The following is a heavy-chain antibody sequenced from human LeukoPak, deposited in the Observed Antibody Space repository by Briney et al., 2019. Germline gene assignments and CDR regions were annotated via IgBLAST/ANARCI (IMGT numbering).Heavy chain of an antibody. J-gene: IGHJ3*01. CDR3: ARDGGRYRNDAFDF. CDR1: GGSIRNYF. V-gene: IGHV4-59*01. CDR2: INYSGGT. Sequence: SETLSFTCTVSGGSIRNYFWSWIRQPPGKGLEWIGYINYSGGTNYNPFLKSRVTISVDTSKNQFSLKLNSVTAADTAVYYCARDGGRYRNDAFDFWGQGTVVTVSS. D-gene: IGHD1-26*01.